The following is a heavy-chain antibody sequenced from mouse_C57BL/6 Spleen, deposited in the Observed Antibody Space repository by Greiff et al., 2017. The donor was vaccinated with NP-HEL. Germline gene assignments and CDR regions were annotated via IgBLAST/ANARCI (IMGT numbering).Heavy chain of an antibody. D-gene: IGHD2-2*01. Sequence: EVQLQESGPGLVKPSQSLSLTCSVTGYSITSGYYWNWIRQFPGNKLEWMGYISYDGSNNYNPSLKNRISITRDTSKNQFFLKLNSVTTEDTATYYCARMVTTGAMDYWGQGTSVTVSS. V-gene: IGHV3-6*01. CDR1: GYSITSGYY. J-gene: IGHJ4*01. CDR2: ISYDGSN. CDR3: ARMVTTGAMDY.